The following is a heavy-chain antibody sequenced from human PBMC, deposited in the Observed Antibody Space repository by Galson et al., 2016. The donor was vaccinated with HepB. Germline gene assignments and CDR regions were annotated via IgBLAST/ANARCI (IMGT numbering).Heavy chain of an antibody. CDR2: ISVGGHST. CDR3: AIDPSQWHDLLFGN. D-gene: IGHD6-19*01. CDR1: GFTFSSFA. V-gene: IGHV3-23*01. Sequence: SLRLSCAASGFTFSSFAMSWVRQAPGKGLEWVSSISVGGHSTYYADSVKGRFTISRDNSKNTLYLQMNSLRAEDTAVYYCAIDPSQWHDLLFGNWAQGTLVTVSA. J-gene: IGHJ4*02.